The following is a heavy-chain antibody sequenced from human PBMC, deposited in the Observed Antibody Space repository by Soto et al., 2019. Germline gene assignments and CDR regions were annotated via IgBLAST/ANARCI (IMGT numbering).Heavy chain of an antibody. CDR1: GGSISSYY. V-gene: IGHV4-59*08. D-gene: IGHD5-12*01. Sequence: SETLSLTCTVSGGSISSYYWSWIRQPPGKGLEWIGYIYYSGSTNYNPSLKSRVTISVDTSKNQFSLKLSSVTAADTAVYYCARQVYNRGYDFGLYYCGQGTLLTVSS. CDR3: ARQVYNRGYDFGLYY. J-gene: IGHJ4*02. CDR2: IYYSGST.